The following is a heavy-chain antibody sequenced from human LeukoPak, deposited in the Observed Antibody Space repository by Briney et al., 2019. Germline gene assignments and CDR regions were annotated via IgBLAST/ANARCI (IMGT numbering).Heavy chain of an antibody. J-gene: IGHJ4*02. CDR1: GYTFTSYY. Sequence: GASVKVSCKASGYTFTSYYMHWVRQAPGQGLEWMGRINPNSGDTNYAQKFQGRVTMTRDTSISTAYMELSRLRSDDTAVYYCARVRYRLAETYIDYWGQGTLVTVSS. D-gene: IGHD3-16*01. CDR3: ARVRYRLAETYIDY. CDR2: INPNSGDT. V-gene: IGHV1-2*06.